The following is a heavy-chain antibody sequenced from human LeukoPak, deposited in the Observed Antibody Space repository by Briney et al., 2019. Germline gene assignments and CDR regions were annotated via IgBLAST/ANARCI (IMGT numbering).Heavy chain of an antibody. CDR3: VRCYGNWYFDL. CDR2: ISSGSGSTL. CDR1: GFTFSSYE. J-gene: IGHJ2*01. V-gene: IGHV3-48*03. D-gene: IGHD4-17*01. Sequence: PGGSLRLSCAASGFTFSSYEMNWVRRAPGKGLEWVSYISSGSGSTLYYADSVKGRFTFSRDNAKNSLYLQMNSLRAEDTAVYYCVRCYGNWYFDLWGRGTLVTVSS.